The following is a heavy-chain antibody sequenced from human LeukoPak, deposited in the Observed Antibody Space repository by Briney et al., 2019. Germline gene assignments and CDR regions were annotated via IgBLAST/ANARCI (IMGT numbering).Heavy chain of an antibody. CDR1: GHTFTSYY. Sequence: ASVKVSCKASGHTFTSYYMHWVRQAPGQGLEWMGIINPSGGSTSYAQKFQGRVTMTRDTSTSTVYMELSSLRSEDTAVYYCARDRGDYDSSGYYGYFDYWGQGALVTVSS. D-gene: IGHD3-22*01. CDR2: INPSGGST. CDR3: ARDRGDYDSSGYYGYFDY. J-gene: IGHJ4*02. V-gene: IGHV1-46*01.